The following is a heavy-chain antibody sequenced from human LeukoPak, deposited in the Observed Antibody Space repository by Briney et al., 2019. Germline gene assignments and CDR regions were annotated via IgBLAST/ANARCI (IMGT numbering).Heavy chain of an antibody. J-gene: IGHJ4*02. CDR3: AKDMPKYYYDSSGPLDY. D-gene: IGHD3-22*01. CDR1: GFTFDDYA. CDR2: ISWNSGSI. V-gene: IGHV3-9*01. Sequence: GRSLRLSCAASGFTFDDYAMHWVRQAPGKGLEWVSGISWNSGSIGYADSVKSRFTISRDNAKNSLYLQMNSLRAEDTALYYCAKDMPKYYYDSSGPLDYWGQGTLVTVSS.